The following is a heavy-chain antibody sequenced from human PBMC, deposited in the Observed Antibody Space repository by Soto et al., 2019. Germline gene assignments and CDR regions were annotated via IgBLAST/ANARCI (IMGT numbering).Heavy chain of an antibody. Sequence: QVQLEQSGPEDMKSGASVRIACKASGYSFTTYDSTLVGQAPRQGPEWMGGGSTKGANTNYADKFRGMVRLTTTTATGTAYMDVRSLTSDDTAIYDCATCTTGTIHCNFWGQGPLIT. CDR1: GYSFTTYD. J-gene: IGHJ4*02. CDR3: ATCTTGTIHCNF. D-gene: IGHD1-1*01. V-gene: IGHV1-18*04. CDR2: GSTKGANT.